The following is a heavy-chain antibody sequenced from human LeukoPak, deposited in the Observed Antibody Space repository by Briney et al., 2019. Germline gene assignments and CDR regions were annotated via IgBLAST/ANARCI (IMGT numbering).Heavy chain of an antibody. J-gene: IGHJ4*02. CDR3: ATVDADPPAGNS. CDR2: FDPEDGET. CDR1: GYTFTGYY. Sequence: ASVKVSCKASGYTFTGYYMHWVRQAPGQGLEWMGSFDPEDGETIFAQKFQGRVTMTEDTSTDTASMELSSLRSEDTAVYYCATVDADPPAGNSWGQGTLITVSS. V-gene: IGHV1-24*01. D-gene: IGHD3/OR15-3a*01.